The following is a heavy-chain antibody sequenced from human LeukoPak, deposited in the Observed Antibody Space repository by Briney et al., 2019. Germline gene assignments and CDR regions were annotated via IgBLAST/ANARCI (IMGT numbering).Heavy chain of an antibody. V-gene: IGHV3-23*01. J-gene: IGHJ4*02. D-gene: IGHD3-10*01. CDR3: AKGLGIGELWVDS. CDR2: TSGSGAGT. CDR1: GFSFSSYA. Sequence: AGSLRLSCASSGFSFSSYAMSWVRQAPGKGLEWVSSTSGSGAGTYYADSVKGRFTISRDNSKNTVYLQMNSLRAEDTAVYYCAKGLGIGELWVDSWGQGTLVTVSS.